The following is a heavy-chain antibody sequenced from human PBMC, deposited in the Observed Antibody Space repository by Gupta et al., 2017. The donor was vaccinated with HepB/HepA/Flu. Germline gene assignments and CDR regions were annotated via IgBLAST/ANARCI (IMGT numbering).Heavy chain of an antibody. J-gene: IGHJ4*02. CDR1: GLSLSTCGVA. CDR3: AHRLTAMAYDY. CDR2: IYWDDDK. D-gene: IGHD5-18*01. Sequence: QVSLKEPGPTLVNPTQTRTLTCTFAGLSLSTCGVAVDWIRKAPGKGLEWLALIYWDDDKRYRPSLKNRLTITKDTSKIQVVLTMTNMDPGDTATYYCAHRLTAMAYDYWGQRTLVTVSS. V-gene: IGHV2-5*09.